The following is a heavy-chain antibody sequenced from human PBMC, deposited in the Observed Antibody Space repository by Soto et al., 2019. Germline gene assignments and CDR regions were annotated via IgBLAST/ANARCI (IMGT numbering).Heavy chain of an antibody. D-gene: IGHD1-26*01. J-gene: IGHJ4*02. V-gene: IGHV1-69*02. CDR3: ARGDDDELLRLDY. CDR1: GGTFSSYT. Sequence: QVQLVQSGAEVKKPGSSVKVSCKASGGTFSSYTISWVRQAPGQGLEWMGRIIPILGIANYAQKFQGRVTITADKSTSTAYMELSSLRSEDTAVYYCARGDDDELLRLDYWGQGTLVTVSS. CDR2: IIPILGIA.